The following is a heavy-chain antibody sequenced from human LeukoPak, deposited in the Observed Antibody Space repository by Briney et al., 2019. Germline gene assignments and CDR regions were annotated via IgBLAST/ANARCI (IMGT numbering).Heavy chain of an antibody. J-gene: IGHJ4*02. Sequence: GGSLRLSCAASGFTFSSYWMHWVRQAPGKGLVWVSVIYSGGSTYYADSVKGRFTISRDNSKNTLHLQMNSLKTEDTAVYYCARIKSGMDYWGQGTLVTVSS. D-gene: IGHD1-26*01. CDR1: GFTFSSYW. CDR2: IYSGGST. CDR3: ARIKSGMDY. V-gene: IGHV3-53*01.